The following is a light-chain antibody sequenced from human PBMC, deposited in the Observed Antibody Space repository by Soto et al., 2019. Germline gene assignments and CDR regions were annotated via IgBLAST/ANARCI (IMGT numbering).Light chain of an antibody. CDR3: LLFYGGPSV. CDR1: TGTVTSDHY. Sequence: QAVVTQEPSLTVSPGGTITLTCGSSTGTVTSDHYPYWFQQKSGQAPRQLIYDTSNKHSWTPARFSGSLLRGKAALTLSGAQPEDEAEYFCLLFYGGPSVFGGGTKLTVL. J-gene: IGLJ3*02. CDR2: DTS. V-gene: IGLV7-46*01.